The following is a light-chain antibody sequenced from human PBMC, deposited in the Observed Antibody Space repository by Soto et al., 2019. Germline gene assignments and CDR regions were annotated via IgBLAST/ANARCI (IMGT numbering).Light chain of an antibody. J-gene: IGLJ1*01. CDR1: GSDIGAYNT. Sequence: QSALTQPASVSGSPGQSITISCTGTGSDIGAYNTVAWYQQHPRRVPKLMIYEVTNRPSGISNRFSGSKSGNTASLTIYGLQAEDEGDYYCSSYTRGNTYVFGAGTKSTVL. CDR2: EVT. CDR3: SSYTRGNTYV. V-gene: IGLV2-14*01.